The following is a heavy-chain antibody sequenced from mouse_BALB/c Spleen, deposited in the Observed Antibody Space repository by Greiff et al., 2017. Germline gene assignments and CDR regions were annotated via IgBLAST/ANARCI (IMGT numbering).Heavy chain of an antibody. CDR2: ISPGNGDI. J-gene: IGHJ2*01. Sequence: QVQLQQSDAELVKPGASVKISCKASGYTFTDHAIHWVKQKPEQGLEWIGYISPGNGDIKYNEKFKGKATLTADKSSSTAYMKLNSLTSEDSAVYFFKRAPITTLDSFDYWGQGTTLTVSS. CDR1: GYTFTDHA. D-gene: IGHD1-1*01. CDR3: KRAPITTLDSFDY. V-gene: IGHV1S53*02.